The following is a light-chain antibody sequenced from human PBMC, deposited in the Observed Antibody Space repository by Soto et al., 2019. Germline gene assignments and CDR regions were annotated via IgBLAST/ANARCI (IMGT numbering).Light chain of an antibody. Sequence: EVVMTQSPATLSLSPGERTTLSCRASQRVATSMACYQQKPPQAPRLLLYDASSSGAGVTDTVSSGGSCTAFTLLIIGLEADDFAVYFCQQYERPPFAFGQGTKVDIK. CDR3: QQYERPPFA. CDR2: DAS. CDR1: QRVATS. V-gene: IGKV3D-15*01. J-gene: IGKJ2*01.